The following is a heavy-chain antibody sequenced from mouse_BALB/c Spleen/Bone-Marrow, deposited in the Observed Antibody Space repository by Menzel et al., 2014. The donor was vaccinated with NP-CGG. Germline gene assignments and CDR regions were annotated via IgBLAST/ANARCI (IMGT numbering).Heavy chain of an antibody. V-gene: IGHV1S81*02. J-gene: IGHJ2*01. D-gene: IGHD2-4*01. CDR1: GYTFTSYW. CDR3: ARERYDYDWKDY. Sequence: QVQLQHSGAELVKPGASVKLSCKASGYTFTSYWMHWVKQRPGQGLEWIGEINPSNGRTNYNEKFKSKATLTVDKSSSTAYMQLSSLTSEDSAVYYCARERYDYDWKDYWGQGTTLTVSS. CDR2: INPSNGRT.